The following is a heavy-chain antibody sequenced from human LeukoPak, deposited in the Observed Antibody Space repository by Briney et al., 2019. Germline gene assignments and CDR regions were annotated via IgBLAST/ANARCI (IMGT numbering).Heavy chain of an antibody. Sequence: SETPSLTCAVYGGSFSGYYWSWLRQPPGKGLEWIGYIYYSGSTNYNPSLKSRVTISVDTSKNQFSLKLSSVTAADTAVYYCARVDSSNWYEYRGYFDYWGQGTLVTVSS. D-gene: IGHD6-13*01. CDR2: IYYSGST. V-gene: IGHV4-59*01. J-gene: IGHJ4*02. CDR1: GGSFSGYY. CDR3: ARVDSSNWYEYRGYFDY.